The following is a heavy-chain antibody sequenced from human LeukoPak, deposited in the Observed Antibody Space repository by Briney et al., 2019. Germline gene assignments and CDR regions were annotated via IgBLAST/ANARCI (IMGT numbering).Heavy chain of an antibody. CDR1: GYTFTSYG. Sequence: ASVKVSCKASGYTFTSYGISWVRQAPGQRLEWMGWINAGNGNTKYSQKFQGRVTITRDTSASTAYMELSSLRSEDTAVYYCARPYYYDSSGYYYYFDYWGQGTLVTVSS. D-gene: IGHD3-22*01. V-gene: IGHV1-3*01. CDR2: INAGNGNT. CDR3: ARPYYYDSSGYYYYFDY. J-gene: IGHJ4*02.